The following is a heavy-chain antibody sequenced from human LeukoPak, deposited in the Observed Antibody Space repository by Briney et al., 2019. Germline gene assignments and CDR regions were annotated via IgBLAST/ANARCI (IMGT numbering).Heavy chain of an antibody. CDR3: ARDLLGDYGSGSYSFDY. CDR1: GGSISSYS. CDR2: IYPRESP. V-gene: IGHV4-4*07. Sequence: PSETLSLTCTVSGGSISSYSWSWMRQPAGKGLEWIGRIYPRESPSYNPSLKSRVIMSVDKSKNQFSLKLNSVTAADTAVYYCARDLLGDYGSGSYSFDYWGQGTLVTVSS. J-gene: IGHJ4*02. D-gene: IGHD3-10*01.